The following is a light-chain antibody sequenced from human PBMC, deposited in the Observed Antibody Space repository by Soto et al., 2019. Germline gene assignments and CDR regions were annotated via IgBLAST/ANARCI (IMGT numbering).Light chain of an antibody. Sequence: QSVLTQPPSVSEAPRQRVTISCSGSSSNIGNNAVNWYQQRPGKAPKLLIYYDDLLPSGVSDRFSGSKSGTSASLAISGLQSEDEADYYCAAWDDSLNGPVFGGGTKVTVL. CDR2: YDD. CDR3: AAWDDSLNGPV. J-gene: IGLJ2*01. CDR1: SSNIGNNA. V-gene: IGLV1-36*01.